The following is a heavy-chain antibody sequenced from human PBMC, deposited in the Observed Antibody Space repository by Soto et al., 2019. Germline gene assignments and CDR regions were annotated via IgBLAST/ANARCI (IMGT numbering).Heavy chain of an antibody. D-gene: IGHD3-9*01. V-gene: IGHV3-23*01. Sequence: EVQLLESGGGLVQPGGSLRLSCAASGFTFSTYAMSWVRQAPGKGLEWVSTVSGTVDSTYYADSVKGRFTISRDNSKNTLSLQMNSLRVEDTAVYYCAKLGTIMTDFAHWGQGTLVTVS. J-gene: IGHJ4*02. CDR3: AKLGTIMTDFAH. CDR2: VSGTVDST. CDR1: GFTFSTYA.